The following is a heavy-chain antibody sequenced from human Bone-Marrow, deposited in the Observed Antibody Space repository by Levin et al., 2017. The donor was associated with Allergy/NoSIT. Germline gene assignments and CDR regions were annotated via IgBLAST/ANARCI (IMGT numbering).Heavy chain of an antibody. V-gene: IGHV1-18*04. J-gene: IGHJ4*02. CDR2: ISAYNGNT. CDR1: GYTYNTYS. Sequence: GESLKISCKASGYTYNTYSIAWVRQAPGQGLEWMGWISAYNGNTNYAQRFQGRVTMTTDTSTTTAYMELMSLRSDDTAVYYCARVVNPGDAHFDYWGQGTLVTVSS. CDR3: ARVVNPGDAHFDY. D-gene: IGHD3-16*01.